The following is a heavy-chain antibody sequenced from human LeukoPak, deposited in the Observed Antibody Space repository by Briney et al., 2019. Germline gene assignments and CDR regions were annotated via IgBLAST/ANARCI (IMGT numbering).Heavy chain of an antibody. D-gene: IGHD5/OR15-5a*01. Sequence: ASVKVSCKASGYTFTSYDINWVRQATGQGLERMGWMNPNSGNTGYAQKFQGRVTMTRNTSISTAYMELSSLRSEDTAVYYCARVRRLRPGAFDIWGQGTMVTVSS. CDR1: GYTFTSYD. J-gene: IGHJ3*02. CDR2: MNPNSGNT. CDR3: ARVRRLRPGAFDI. V-gene: IGHV1-8*01.